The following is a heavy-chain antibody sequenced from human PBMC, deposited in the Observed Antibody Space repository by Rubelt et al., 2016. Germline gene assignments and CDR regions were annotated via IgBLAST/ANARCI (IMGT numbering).Heavy chain of an antibody. D-gene: IGHD6-19*01. Sequence: EVQLLESGGGLVQPGGSLRLSCAASGFTFSSYAMSWVRQAPGKGLEWVSSISSSSSYIYYADSVKGRFTISRDNAKNSLYLQMNSLRAEDTAVYYCARDRAGTPGFDYWGQGTLVTVSS. CDR2: ISSSSSYI. CDR3: ARDRAGTPGFDY. J-gene: IGHJ4*02. CDR1: GFTFSSYA. V-gene: IGHV3-21*01.